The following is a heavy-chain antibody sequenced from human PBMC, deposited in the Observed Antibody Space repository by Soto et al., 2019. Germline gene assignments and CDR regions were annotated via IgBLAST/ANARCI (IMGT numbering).Heavy chain of an antibody. V-gene: IGHV1-69*06. Sequence: QVQLVQSGAEVKKPGSSVKVSCEASGGTFSGHAISWVRQAPGQGPEWMGGLIPLFGTTQHAQNFQDRLPITEDKATSTSYSELTSLRVEDTAIYYCAREPNWIYRFDSCGQGILLTVAS. CDR1: GGTFSGHA. CDR2: LIPLFGTT. CDR3: AREPNWIYRFDS. D-gene: IGHD5-12*01. J-gene: IGHJ4*02.